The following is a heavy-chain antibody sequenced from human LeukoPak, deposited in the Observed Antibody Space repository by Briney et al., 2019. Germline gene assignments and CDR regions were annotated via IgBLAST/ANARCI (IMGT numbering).Heavy chain of an antibody. Sequence: GGSLRLSCAASGFIFSTYSMNWVRQAPGKGREWVSYISSRGFTIYYADSVKGRFTISRDDAKNSLYLKMNSLRAEDTAVYYCARSWSAAAGRMRSFDIWGQGTMVTVSS. CDR1: GFIFSTYS. J-gene: IGHJ3*02. CDR3: ARSWSAAAGRMRSFDI. V-gene: IGHV3-48*04. CDR2: ISSRGFTI. D-gene: IGHD6-13*01.